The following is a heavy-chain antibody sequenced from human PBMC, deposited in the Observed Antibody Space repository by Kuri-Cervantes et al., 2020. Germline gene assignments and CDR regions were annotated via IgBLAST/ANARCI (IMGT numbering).Heavy chain of an antibody. CDR1: GFTFSSYA. Sequence: GESLKISCAASGFTFSSYAMSWVRQAPGKGLEWVSAISGSGGSTYYADSVKGRFTISRDSSKNTVYLQMNSLRVEDTAVYYCARSWITESGYWGQGTRVTVSS. CDR3: ARSWITESGY. D-gene: IGHD2-2*03. V-gene: IGHV3-23*01. J-gene: IGHJ4*02. CDR2: ISGSGGST.